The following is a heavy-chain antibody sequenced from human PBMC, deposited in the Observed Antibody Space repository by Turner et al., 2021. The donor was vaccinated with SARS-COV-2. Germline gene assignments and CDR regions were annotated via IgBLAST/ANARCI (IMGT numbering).Heavy chain of an antibody. CDR2: TSYDGSNK. D-gene: IGHD4-4*01. J-gene: IGHJ4*02. V-gene: IGHV3-30*18. CDR1: GFTFSSYG. CDR3: AKQQGLYSNPMYYFDY. Sequence: VQLVESGGGVVQPGRSLRRTCAASGFTFSSYGMHWVRQAPGKGLEWVAVTSYDGSNKYYADSVKGRFTISRDNSKNTLYVQMNSLRAEDTAVYYCAKQQGLYSNPMYYFDYWGQGTLVTVSS.